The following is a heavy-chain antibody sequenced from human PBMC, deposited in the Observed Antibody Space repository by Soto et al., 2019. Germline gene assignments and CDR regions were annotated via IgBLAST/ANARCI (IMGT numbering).Heavy chain of an antibody. D-gene: IGHD3-16*01. CDR1: GGTFSSYA. CDR3: ARSWRYVYSPTLPDWEY. Sequence: QVQLVQSGAEVKKPGSSVKVSCKASGGTFSSYAISWVRQAPGQGLEWMGGIIPIFGTANYAQKLQGRVTITAVESTSTSYMELSSLISEDTAVYDCARSWRYVYSPTLPDWEYWGQGPLVTVSS. V-gene: IGHV1-69*01. CDR2: IIPIFGTA. J-gene: IGHJ4*02.